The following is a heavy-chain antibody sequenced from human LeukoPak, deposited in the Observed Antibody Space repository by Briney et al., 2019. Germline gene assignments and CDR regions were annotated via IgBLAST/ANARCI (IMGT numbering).Heavy chain of an antibody. J-gene: IGHJ4*02. D-gene: IGHD1-26*01. CDR2: IKQDGSEK. Sequence: GSLRLSCAASGFTFSSYWMSWVRQAPGKGLEWVANIKQDGSEKYYVDSVKGRFTISRDNAKNSLYLQMNSLRAEDTALYYCARDDARWEVPFDYWGQGSLVTVSS. V-gene: IGHV3-7*01. CDR3: ARDDARWEVPFDY. CDR1: GFTFSSYW.